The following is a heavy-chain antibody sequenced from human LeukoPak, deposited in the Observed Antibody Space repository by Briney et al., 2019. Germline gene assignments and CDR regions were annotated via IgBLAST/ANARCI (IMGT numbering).Heavy chain of an antibody. CDR2: IKQDGSEK. CDR3: ARDQIAAAAPDLYGMDV. CDR1: GFTFSSYW. Sequence: PGGSLRLSCAASGFTFSSYWMSWVRQAPGKGLEWVANIKQDGSEKYYVDSVKGRFTISRDNAKNSLYLQMNSLRAEDTAVYYCARDQIAAAAPDLYGMDVWGQGTTVTVSS. D-gene: IGHD6-13*01. J-gene: IGHJ6*02. V-gene: IGHV3-7*01.